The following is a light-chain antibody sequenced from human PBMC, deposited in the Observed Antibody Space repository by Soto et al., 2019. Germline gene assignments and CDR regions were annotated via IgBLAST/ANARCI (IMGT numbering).Light chain of an antibody. Sequence: DVVMTQSPLSLPVTLGQPASISCRSSQSLVHSDGNTYLNWLHQRPGLSPRRLIYKVSNRDYGVPDRFSGSGSDTDFKLKSSGVEAEDVGVYYCMQGTHWPPYTFGQGTQLEIK. V-gene: IGKV2-30*02. CDR1: QSLVHSDGNTY. CDR2: KVS. J-gene: IGKJ2*01. CDR3: MQGTHWPPYT.